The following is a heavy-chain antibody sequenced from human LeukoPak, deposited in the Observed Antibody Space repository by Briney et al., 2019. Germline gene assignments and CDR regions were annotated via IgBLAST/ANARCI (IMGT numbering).Heavy chain of an antibody. J-gene: IGHJ3*02. V-gene: IGHV1-69*05. CDR3: ARDVIVGDAFDI. CDR2: IIPIFGTA. CDR1: GGTFSSYA. D-gene: IGHD2-21*01. Sequence: SVKVSCKASGGTFSSYAISWVRQAPGQGLEWMGRIIPIFGTAIYAQKFQGRVTITTDESTSTAYMELSSLRSEDTAVYYCARDVIVGDAFDIWGQGTMVTVSS.